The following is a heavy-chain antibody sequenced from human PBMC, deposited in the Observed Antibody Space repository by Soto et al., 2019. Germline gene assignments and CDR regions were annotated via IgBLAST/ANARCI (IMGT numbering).Heavy chain of an antibody. CDR2: VSTSGGTT. CDR3: AKPRMYSGGIYWYFDL. Sequence: EVQLLESGGGLVQPEGSLRLSCAASGFSFTSSALGWVRQAPGKGLEWGSAVSTSGGTTYYADSVKGRFAISRDNSKSTLYLQMSSLRAEDTALYYCAKPRMYSGGIYWYFDLWGRGTLVTVSS. CDR1: GFSFTSSA. D-gene: IGHD6-19*01. V-gene: IGHV3-23*01. J-gene: IGHJ2*01.